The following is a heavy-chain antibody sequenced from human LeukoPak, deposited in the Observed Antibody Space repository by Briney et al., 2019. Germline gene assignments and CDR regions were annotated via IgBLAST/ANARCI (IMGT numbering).Heavy chain of an antibody. J-gene: IGHJ5*02. CDR3: AREVALEPPLRKGFDP. CDR2: ISAYNGNT. Sequence: ASVKVSCKASGYTFTSYGISWVRQAPGQGLEWMGWISAYNGNTNYAQKLQGRVTMTTDTSTSTAYMELRSLRSDDTAVYYCAREVALEPPLRKGFDPWGQGTLVTVSS. V-gene: IGHV1-18*01. D-gene: IGHD1-1*01. CDR1: GYTFTSYG.